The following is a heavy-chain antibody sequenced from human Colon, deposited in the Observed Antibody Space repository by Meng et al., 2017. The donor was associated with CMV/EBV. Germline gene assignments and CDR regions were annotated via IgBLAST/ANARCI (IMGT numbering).Heavy chain of an antibody. D-gene: IGHD6-19*01. V-gene: IGHV3-21*01. CDR1: GFTFSSYG. CDR3: ARAGLRAVEATRSDD. J-gene: IGHJ4*02. Sequence: GGSLRLSCAASGFTFSSYGMNWVRQAPGKGLEWVSSITTASLYTYYADSVRGRFTISRDNANSSVYLHMTTLRAEDTAVYYCARAGLRAVEATRSDDWGQGTLVTVSS. CDR2: ITTASLYT.